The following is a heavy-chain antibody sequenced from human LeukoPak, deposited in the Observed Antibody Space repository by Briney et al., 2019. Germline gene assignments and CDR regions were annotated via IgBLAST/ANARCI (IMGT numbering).Heavy chain of an antibody. D-gene: IGHD6-19*01. V-gene: IGHV6-1*01. CDR3: AREYSSSGLAFDY. CDR2: TYYRFKWYN. CDR1: GDSVSSNSSA. J-gene: IGHJ4*02. Sequence: SQTLSLTCAISGDSVSSNSSAWNWIRQSPSRGLQWLGRTYYRFKWYNDYALSVKSRITINPDTSKNQFSLQLNSVTPEDTAVYYCAREYSSSGLAFDYWGQGTLDTVSS.